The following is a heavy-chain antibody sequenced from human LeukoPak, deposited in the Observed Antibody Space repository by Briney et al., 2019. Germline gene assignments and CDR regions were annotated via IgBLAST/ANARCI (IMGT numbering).Heavy chain of an antibody. J-gene: IGHJ5*02. CDR3: ARDKKGYCISTSCYLFDP. V-gene: IGHV1-2*02. D-gene: IGHD2-2*01. Sequence: GASVKVSCKASGYTFTGYYMHWVRQAPGQGLEWMGWINPNSGGTNYAQKFQGRVTMTRDTSISTAYMELSRLRSDDTAVYYCARDKKGYCISTSCYLFDPWGQGTLVTVSS. CDR2: INPNSGGT. CDR1: GYTFTGYY.